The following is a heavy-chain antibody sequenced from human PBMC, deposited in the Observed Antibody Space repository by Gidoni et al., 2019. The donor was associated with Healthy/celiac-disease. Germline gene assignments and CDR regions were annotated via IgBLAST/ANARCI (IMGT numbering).Heavy chain of an antibody. V-gene: IGHV1-18*01. CDR2: ISAYNGNT. D-gene: IGHD2-21*02. CDR1: GYTFTRYG. Sequence: QVQLVQSGAEVKKPGAAVKVSCKGSGYTFTRYGIGWVRQAPGQGLEWMGWISAYNGNTNYAQKLQGRVTMTTDTSTSTAYMELRSLRSDDTAVYYCARGESSYCGGDCAKALWDYWGQGTLVTVSS. J-gene: IGHJ4*02. CDR3: ARGESSYCGGDCAKALWDY.